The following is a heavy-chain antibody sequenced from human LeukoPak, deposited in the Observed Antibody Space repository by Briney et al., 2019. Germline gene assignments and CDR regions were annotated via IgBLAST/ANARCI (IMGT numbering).Heavy chain of an antibody. V-gene: IGHV4-30-4*08. CDR1: GGSISSGGYS. Sequence: PSQTLSLTCTVSGGSISSGGYSWSWIRQPPGKGLEWIGYIYYSGSTHYNPSLKSRVTISVDTSKNQFSLNLSSVTAADTAVYYCARGFVVVAASHFDLWGRGTLVTVSS. CDR3: ARGFVVVAASHFDL. D-gene: IGHD2-15*01. J-gene: IGHJ2*01. CDR2: IYYSGST.